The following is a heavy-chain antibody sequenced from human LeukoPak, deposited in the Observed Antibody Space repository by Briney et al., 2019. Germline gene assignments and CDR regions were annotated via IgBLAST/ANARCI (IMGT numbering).Heavy chain of an antibody. CDR3: ARRYYDSAGYPLDY. CDR2: SNGVGSIP. Sequence: GGSLRLSCAASGFTLSNYRMHWVRHAPGKGLVWVSRSNGVGSIPNYADSVRGRFTISRDNAKNTLYLQMNSLRAEDTAVYYCARRYYDSAGYPLDYWGQGTLVTVSS. V-gene: IGHV3-74*01. CDR1: GFTLSNYR. J-gene: IGHJ4*02. D-gene: IGHD3-22*01.